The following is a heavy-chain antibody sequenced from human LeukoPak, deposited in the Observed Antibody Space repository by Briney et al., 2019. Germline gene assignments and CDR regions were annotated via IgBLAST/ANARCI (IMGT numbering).Heavy chain of an antibody. CDR1: GYTFTFYG. V-gene: IGHV1-18*01. CDR2: ISAYNGNT. Sequence: ASVTLSFKASGYTFTFYGISWVRQAPGQGLERMGWISAYNGNTNYAQKLQGRVTMTTDTSTTTPYMELMSLRSDDTAVYDCAIDSFYGDYTFGFDYWGQGTLVTVSS. D-gene: IGHD4-17*01. CDR3: AIDSFYGDYTFGFDY. J-gene: IGHJ4*02.